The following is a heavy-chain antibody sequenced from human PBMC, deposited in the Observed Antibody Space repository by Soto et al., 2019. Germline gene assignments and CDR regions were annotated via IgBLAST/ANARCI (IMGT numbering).Heavy chain of an antibody. CDR3: ARGQYGGNSVDY. CDR1: GYTFTGYY. D-gene: IGHD2-21*02. J-gene: IGHJ4*02. Sequence: ASVKVSCKASGYTFTGYYMHWVRQAPGQGLEWMGWINPNNGGTSYAQKFQGRVTTTRDTSISTAYMELSRLRSDDTAVYYCARGQYGGNSVDYWGQGTLVTVSS. V-gene: IGHV1-2*02. CDR2: INPNNGGT.